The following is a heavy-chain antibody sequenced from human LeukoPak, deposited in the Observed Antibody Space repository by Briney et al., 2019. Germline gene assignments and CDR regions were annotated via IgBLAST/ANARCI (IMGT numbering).Heavy chain of an antibody. CDR3: ARDHVPYSSGWHAFDI. J-gene: IGHJ3*02. D-gene: IGHD6-19*01. CDR1: GYTFTSYY. Sequence: ASVKVSCKASGYTFTSYYMHWVRQAPGQGLEWMGIINPSGGSTSYAQKFQGRVTMTRDMSTSTVYMELSSLRSEDTAVYYCARDHVPYSSGWHAFDIWGQGTMVTVSS. V-gene: IGHV1-46*01. CDR2: INPSGGST.